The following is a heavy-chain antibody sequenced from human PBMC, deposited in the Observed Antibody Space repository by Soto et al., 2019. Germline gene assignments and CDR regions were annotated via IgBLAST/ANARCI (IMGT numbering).Heavy chain of an antibody. CDR2: TGISGRTT. D-gene: IGHD1-20*01. J-gene: IGHJ4*02. V-gene: IGHV3-23*01. Sequence: GGSLRLSCAASGFTVTTYAMSWVRQAPGKGLEWVSTTGISGRTTYYADSVKGRFTVSRDDSKNTLDLQMSNLRAEDMAVYYCATVHNTSRSFDYWGQGTLVTVSS. CDR3: ATVHNTSRSFDY. CDR1: GFTVTTYA.